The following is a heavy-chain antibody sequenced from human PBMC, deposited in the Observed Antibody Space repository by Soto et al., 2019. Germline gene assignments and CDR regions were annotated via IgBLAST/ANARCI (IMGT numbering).Heavy chain of an antibody. CDR1: GGTFSSYT. Sequence: QVQLVQSGAEVKKPGSSVKVSCKASGGTFSSYTISWVRQAPGQGLKWMGRIIPILGIANYAQKFQGRVTITADKSTSTAYMELSSLRSEDTVVYYCARRLNDILTGYSHWGQGTLVTVSS. CDR2: IIPILGIA. J-gene: IGHJ4*02. V-gene: IGHV1-69*02. CDR3: ARRLNDILTGYSH. D-gene: IGHD3-9*01.